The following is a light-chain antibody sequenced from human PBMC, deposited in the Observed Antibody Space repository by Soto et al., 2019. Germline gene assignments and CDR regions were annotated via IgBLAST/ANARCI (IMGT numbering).Light chain of an antibody. CDR2: ATS. CDR3: QQHYNIPLT. J-gene: IGKJ4*01. CDR1: QSIGNF. V-gene: IGKV1-39*01. Sequence: DIQMTQSPSSLSASVGDRVTITCRASQSIGNFLNWYQQRPGKAPRLLMHATSSLETGVPSRFSGSGSGTYFTLTINSLQPEDFATYYCQQHYNIPLTFGGGT.